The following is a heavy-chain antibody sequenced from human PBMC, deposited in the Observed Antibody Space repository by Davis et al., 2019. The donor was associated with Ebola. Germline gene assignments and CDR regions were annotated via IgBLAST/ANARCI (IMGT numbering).Heavy chain of an antibody. CDR1: GGSISSYY. Sequence: SETLSLTCTVSGGSISSYYWSWIRQPPGKGLEWIGEIYHSGSTNYNPSLKSRVTISVDKSKNQFSLKLSSVTAADTAVYYCARDSPITGTILWGQGTLVTVSS. V-gene: IGHV4-59*12. D-gene: IGHD1-7*01. J-gene: IGHJ4*02. CDR3: ARDSPITGTIL. CDR2: IYHSGST.